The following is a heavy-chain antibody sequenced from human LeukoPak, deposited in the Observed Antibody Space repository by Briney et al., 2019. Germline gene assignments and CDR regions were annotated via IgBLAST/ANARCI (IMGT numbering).Heavy chain of an antibody. V-gene: IGHV3-23*01. Sequence: GGSLRLSCVASGFTLSDYDMTWVRQRPGKGLEWVSSIRKTDDRTYYADSVKGRFTISRDNSKNTLYLQMNSLRAEDTAVYYCAKDGGRDGYIYVDYWGQGTLVTVSS. CDR3: AKDGGRDGYIYVDY. J-gene: IGHJ4*02. D-gene: IGHD5-24*01. CDR1: GFTLSDYD. CDR2: IRKTDDRT.